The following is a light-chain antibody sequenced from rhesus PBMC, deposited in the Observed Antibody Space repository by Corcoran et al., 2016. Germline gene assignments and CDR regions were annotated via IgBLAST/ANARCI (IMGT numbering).Light chain of an antibody. J-gene: IGKJ1*01. CDR1: QGISNY. Sequence: DIQMTQSPSSLSASVGDRVTITCRASQGISNYVSWYQQKPGKAPKLLIYDASTLQSGVPSRFSGSGSWTDFTLTISRLQPDAFATYYCLQYNSDPRTFGQGTKVEIK. V-gene: IGKV1-43*02. CDR3: LQYNSDPRT. CDR2: DAS.